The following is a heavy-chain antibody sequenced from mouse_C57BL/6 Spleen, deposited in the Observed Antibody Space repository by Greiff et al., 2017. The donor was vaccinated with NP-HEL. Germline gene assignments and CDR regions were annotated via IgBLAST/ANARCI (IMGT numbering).Heavy chain of an antibody. V-gene: IGHV5-16*01. D-gene: IGHD2-3*01. J-gene: IGHJ1*03. CDR1: GFTFSDYY. CDR3: ARAGGYYVDWYFDV. Sequence: EVHLVESEGGLVQPGSSMKLSCTASGFTFSDYYMAWVRQVPEKGLEWVANINYDGSSTYYLDSLKSRFIISRDNAKNILYLQMSSLKSEDTATYYCARAGGYYVDWYFDVWGTGTTVTVSS. CDR2: INYDGSST.